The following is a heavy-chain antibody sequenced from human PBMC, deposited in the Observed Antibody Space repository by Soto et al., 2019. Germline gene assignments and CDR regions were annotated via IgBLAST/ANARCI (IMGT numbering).Heavy chain of an antibody. CDR1: GFTLSAYW. CDR3: ARDVSPRRSSLFLVAFDI. V-gene: IGHV3-7*05. CDR2: INRDGSKK. D-gene: IGHD6-19*01. Sequence: EVQLEESGGDLVQPGGSLRLSCAASGFTLSAYWMTWVRQAPGKGLEWVANINRDGSKKSYLDSVRSRFTISRDNVGKSQYRQMDSLRANETSICFHARDVSPRRSSLFLVAFDIWGQRTMVTVPS. J-gene: IGHJ3*02.